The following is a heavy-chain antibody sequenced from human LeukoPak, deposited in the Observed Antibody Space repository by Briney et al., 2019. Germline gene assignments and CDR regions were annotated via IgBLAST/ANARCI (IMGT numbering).Heavy chain of an antibody. V-gene: IGHV1-18*01. J-gene: IGHJ6*02. CDR2: ISAYNGNT. CDR3: ARDEALLPKTERNYYYYYGMDV. Sequence: ASVEVSCKASGYTFTSYGISWVRQAPGQGLEWMGWISAYNGNTNYAQKLQGRVTMTTDTSTSTAYMELRSLRSDDTAVYYCARDEALLPKTERNYYYYYGMDVWGQGTTVTVSS. D-gene: IGHD2-15*01. CDR1: GYTFTSYG.